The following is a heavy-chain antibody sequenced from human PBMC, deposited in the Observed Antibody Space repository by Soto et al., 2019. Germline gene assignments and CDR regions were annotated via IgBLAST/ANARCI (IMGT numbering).Heavy chain of an antibody. V-gene: IGHV1-46*01. Sequence: QVQLVQSGAEVKKPGASVKVSCKASGYTFTTYYMHWVRQAPGPGLEWMGVINPSGGSTSYAQKFQGRVTVTRDTSTSTLYMELSSLRSEDTAVYYCAREGDGYNLGPSVDFDYWGQGTLVTVSS. J-gene: IGHJ4*02. CDR2: INPSGGST. D-gene: IGHD5-12*01. CDR1: GYTFTTYY. CDR3: AREGDGYNLGPSVDFDY.